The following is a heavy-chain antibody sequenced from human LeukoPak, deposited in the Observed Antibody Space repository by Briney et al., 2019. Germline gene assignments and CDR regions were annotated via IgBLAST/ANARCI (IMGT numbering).Heavy chain of an antibody. V-gene: IGHV4-59*01. CDR2: IYYSGST. CDR3: ARGAQEWQLLPFDF. CDR1: GGSISSYY. J-gene: IGHJ4*02. D-gene: IGHD2-15*01. Sequence: SETLSLTCTVSGGSISSYYWTWIRQPPGKGLEWIGDIYYSGSTNYNPSLKSRVTISVDTSKNQLSLKLSCVAAAATDIYYCARGAQEWQLLPFDFWGQGALVAVSS.